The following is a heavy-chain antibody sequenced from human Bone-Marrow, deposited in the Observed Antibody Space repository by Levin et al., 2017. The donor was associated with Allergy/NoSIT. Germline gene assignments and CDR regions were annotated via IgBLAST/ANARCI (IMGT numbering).Heavy chain of an antibody. CDR3: TKHRFVMPAYDRLDI. D-gene: IGHD3-16*01. Sequence: LSLTCAASGFTFGDYGMDWVRQVPGKGLEWVAGINWKGNNKEYADSVKGRFTITRDNANNSLYLQMNSLRDEDTAFYYCTKHRFVMPAYDRLDICGQGILVIVFS. J-gene: IGHJ3*02. CDR2: INWKGNNK. CDR1: GFTFGDYG. V-gene: IGHV3-9*01.